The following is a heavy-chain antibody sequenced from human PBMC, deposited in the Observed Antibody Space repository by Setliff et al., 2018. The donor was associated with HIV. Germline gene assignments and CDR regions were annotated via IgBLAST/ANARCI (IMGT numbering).Heavy chain of an antibody. Sequence: PSETLSLTCTVSGGSISSGSYYWSWIRQPAGKGLEWIGRLYTSGSTNYSPSLKSRVTISVDTSKNQFSLKLSSVTAAGTAVYYCARRRWELLKRGAAFDIWGQGTMVTV. V-gene: IGHV4-61*02. CDR1: GGSISSGSYY. J-gene: IGHJ3*02. D-gene: IGHD1-26*01. CDR2: LYTSGST. CDR3: ARRRWELLKRGAAFDI.